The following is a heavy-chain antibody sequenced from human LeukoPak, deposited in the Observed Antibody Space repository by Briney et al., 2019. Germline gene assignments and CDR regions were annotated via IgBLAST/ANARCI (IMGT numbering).Heavy chain of an antibody. J-gene: IGHJ4*02. Sequence: GGSLRLSCAASGFTFSSYNINWVRQAPGKGLEWVSAISGSGGSTYYADSVKGRFTISRDNSKNTLYLQMNSLRAEDTAVYYCAKGGRYSSSWCYDYWGQGTLVTVSS. CDR2: ISGSGGST. V-gene: IGHV3-23*01. CDR3: AKGGRYSSSWCYDY. CDR1: GFTFSSYN. D-gene: IGHD6-13*01.